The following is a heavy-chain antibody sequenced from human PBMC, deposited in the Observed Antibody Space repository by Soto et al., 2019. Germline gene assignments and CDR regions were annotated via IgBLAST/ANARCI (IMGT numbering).Heavy chain of an antibody. D-gene: IGHD4-17*01. J-gene: IGHJ4*02. V-gene: IGHV4-39*01. Sequence: QLQLQESGPGLVKPSETLSLTCTVSGGSISSSSYYWGWIRQPPGKGLEWIGSIYYSGTTYYNPSLKSRVTISVDTSKNQFSLKLSSVTAADTAVYYCARHPGTTFLDYWGQGTLVTVSS. CDR2: IYYSGTT. CDR1: GGSISSSSYY. CDR3: ARHPGTTFLDY.